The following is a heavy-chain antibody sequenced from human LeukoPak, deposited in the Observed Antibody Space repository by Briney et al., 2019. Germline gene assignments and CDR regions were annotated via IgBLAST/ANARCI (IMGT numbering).Heavy chain of an antibody. J-gene: IGHJ4*02. Sequence: ASVKVSCKASGYTFTGYYMHWVRQAPGQGLEWMGWINPNSGGTSYAQKFQGRVTMTRDTSISTAYMELSRLRSDDTAVYYCARDSRKYFDWLFIGFDYWGQGTLVTVSS. D-gene: IGHD3-9*01. V-gene: IGHV1-2*02. CDR1: GYTFTGYY. CDR2: INPNSGGT. CDR3: ARDSRKYFDWLFIGFDY.